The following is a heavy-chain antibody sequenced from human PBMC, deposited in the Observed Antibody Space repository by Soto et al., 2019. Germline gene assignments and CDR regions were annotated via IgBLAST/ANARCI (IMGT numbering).Heavy chain of an antibody. CDR1: GYTFTDYS. CDR3: ATPPSSGSPQFYYFDN. Sequence: ASVKVSCKASGYTFTDYSVHWLRQAPGQRPEWMGWINAANGYIKYSEEFQGRVTFTMDTSASTAYMELSSLTSEDTAVYYCATPPSSGSPQFYYFDNWGQGTLVTVSS. CDR2: INAANGYI. D-gene: IGHD3-10*01. J-gene: IGHJ4*02. V-gene: IGHV1-3*01.